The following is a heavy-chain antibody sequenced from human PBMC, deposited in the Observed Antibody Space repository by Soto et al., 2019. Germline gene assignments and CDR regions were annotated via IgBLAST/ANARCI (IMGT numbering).Heavy chain of an antibody. Sequence: GGSLRLSCAASGFTFSSYAMSWVRQAPGKGLEWVSAISGSGGSTYYADSVKGRFTISRDNSKNTLYLQMNSLRAEDTAVYYCAKLDSGYDYGDYFDYWGQGTLVTVSS. CDR3: AKLDSGYDYGDYFDY. J-gene: IGHJ4*02. CDR1: GFTFSSYA. CDR2: ISGSGGST. V-gene: IGHV3-23*01. D-gene: IGHD5-12*01.